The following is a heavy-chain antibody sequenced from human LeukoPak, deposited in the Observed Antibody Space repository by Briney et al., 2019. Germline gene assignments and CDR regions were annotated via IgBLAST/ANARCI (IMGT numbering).Heavy chain of an antibody. V-gene: IGHV3-33*01. D-gene: IGHD2-8*01. J-gene: IGHJ6*02. Sequence: PGGSLRLSCAASGFTFSSYGMHWVRQAPGKGLELVADIWFDGKNEHFADSVKGRYTISRDNSKNTMYLQINSLRAEDTAVYYCARDRHCANGVCHSPPGMDVWGQGTAVTVSS. CDR3: ARDRHCANGVCHSPPGMDV. CDR1: GFTFSSYG. CDR2: IWFDGKNE.